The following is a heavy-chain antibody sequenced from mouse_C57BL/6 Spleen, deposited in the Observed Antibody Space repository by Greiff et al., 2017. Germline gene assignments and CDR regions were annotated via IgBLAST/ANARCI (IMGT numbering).Heavy chain of an antibody. CDR2: IDPETGGT. Sequence: VQLKESGAELVRPGASVTLSCKASGYTFTDYEMHWVKQTPVHGLEWIGAIDPETGGTAYNQKFKGKAILTVDKSSSTAYMELRSLTSEDSAVDYCTSAGGLWGLWYCDVWGTGTTVTVSS. CDR1: GYTFTDYE. CDR3: TSAGGLWGLWYCDV. V-gene: IGHV1-15*01. D-gene: IGHD3-1*01. J-gene: IGHJ1*03.